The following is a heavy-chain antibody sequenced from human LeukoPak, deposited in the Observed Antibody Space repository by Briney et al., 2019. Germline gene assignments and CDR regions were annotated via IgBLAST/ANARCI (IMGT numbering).Heavy chain of an antibody. D-gene: IGHD4-23*01. V-gene: IGHV4-59*01. Sequence: PSETLSLTCTVSGGSISSYYWSWIRQPPGKGLEWIGYIYYSGSTNYNPSLKSRVTISVDTSKNQFSLKLSSVTAADTAVYYCARARGWLLALGYYYMDVWGKGTTVTVSS. CDR3: ARARGWLLALGYYYMDV. CDR2: IYYSGST. CDR1: GGSISSYY. J-gene: IGHJ6*03.